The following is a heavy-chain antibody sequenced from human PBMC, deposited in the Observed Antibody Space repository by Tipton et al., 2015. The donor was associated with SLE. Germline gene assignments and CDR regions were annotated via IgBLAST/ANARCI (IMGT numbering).Heavy chain of an antibody. CDR3: ARGGEAAAVSGWCAP. Sequence: TLSLTCTVSGGSLSSYYWSWIRQPPGKGLEWIGYFYYGGSTNYNPSLKSRVTISVDTSKNQFSLKLTSVTAADTATYYCARGGEAAAVSGWCAPWGQEPRVTVSP. J-gene: IGHJ5*02. CDR2: FYYGGST. V-gene: IGHV4-59*01. D-gene: IGHD6-25*01. CDR1: GGSLSSYY.